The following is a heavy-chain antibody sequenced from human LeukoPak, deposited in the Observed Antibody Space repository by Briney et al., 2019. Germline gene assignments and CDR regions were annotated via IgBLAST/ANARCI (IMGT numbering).Heavy chain of an antibody. J-gene: IGHJ4*02. V-gene: IGHV3-15*01. Sequence: PGGSLRLSCAASGFTFSNAWMSWVRQAPGKGLEWVGRIKSKTDGGTTDYAAPVKGRFTISRDDSKNSLYLQMNSLKTEDTAVYYCTTEIRLWFGESDYWGQGTLVTVSS. CDR1: GFTFSNAW. CDR2: IKSKTDGGTT. CDR3: TTEIRLWFGESDY. D-gene: IGHD3-10*01.